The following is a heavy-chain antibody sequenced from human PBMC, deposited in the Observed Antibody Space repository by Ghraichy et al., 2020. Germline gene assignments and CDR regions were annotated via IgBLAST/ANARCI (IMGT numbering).Heavy chain of an antibody. Sequence: SETLSLTCAVYGGSFSGYYWSWIRQPPGKGLEWIGEINHSGSTNYNPSLKSRVTISVDTSKNQFSLKLSSVTAADTAVYYCARGRSIGPWVDIVATIDGQGRSYYFDYWGQGTLVTVSS. V-gene: IGHV4-34*01. CDR2: INHSGST. CDR3: ARGRSIGPWVDIVATIDGQGRSYYFDY. CDR1: GGSFSGYY. J-gene: IGHJ4*02. D-gene: IGHD5-12*01.